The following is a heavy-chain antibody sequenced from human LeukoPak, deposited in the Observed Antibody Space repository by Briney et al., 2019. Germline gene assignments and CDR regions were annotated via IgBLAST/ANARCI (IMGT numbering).Heavy chain of an antibody. CDR1: GGSISSGSYY. CDR2: IYTSGST. V-gene: IGHV4-61*02. CDR3: ARDREITIFGVGYYYGMDV. Sequence: SETLSLTCTVSGGSISSGSYYWSWIRQPPGKGLEWIGRIYTSGSTNYNPSLKSRVNISVDTSKNQFSLKLSSVTAADTAVYYCARDREITIFGVGYYYGMDVWGQGTTVTVSS. J-gene: IGHJ6*02. D-gene: IGHD3-3*01.